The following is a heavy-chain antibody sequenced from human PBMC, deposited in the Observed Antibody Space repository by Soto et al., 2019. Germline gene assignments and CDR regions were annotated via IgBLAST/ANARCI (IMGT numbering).Heavy chain of an antibody. Sequence: PSETLSLTCTVSGGSISSYYWSWIRQPPGKGLEWIGYIYYSGSTNYNPSLKGRVTISVDTSKNQFSLKLSSVTAADTAVYYCARDSGYYDFWSGSRDAFDIWGQGTMVTVSS. CDR1: GGSISSYY. V-gene: IGHV4-59*01. D-gene: IGHD3-3*01. CDR3: ARDSGYYDFWSGSRDAFDI. CDR2: IYYSGST. J-gene: IGHJ3*02.